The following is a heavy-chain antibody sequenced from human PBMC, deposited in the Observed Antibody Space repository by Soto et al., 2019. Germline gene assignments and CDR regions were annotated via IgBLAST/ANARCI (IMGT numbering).Heavy chain of an antibody. Sequence: GGSLRLSCAASGFTFSSYAMSWVRQAPGKGLEWVSAIVAGGGNTYHVDSVKGRFTISRDNSKNTLYLQMNSLRAEDTAVYYCAKGDTSGAMVTVDYWGQGTLVTVSS. CDR1: GFTFSSYA. CDR3: AKGDTSGAMVTVDY. V-gene: IGHV3-23*01. J-gene: IGHJ4*02. CDR2: IVAGGGNT. D-gene: IGHD5-18*01.